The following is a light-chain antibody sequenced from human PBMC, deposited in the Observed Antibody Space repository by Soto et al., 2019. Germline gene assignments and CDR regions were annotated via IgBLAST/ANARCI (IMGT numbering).Light chain of an antibody. J-gene: IGLJ2*01. V-gene: IGLV2-14*01. CDR3: SSYTSSSTVV. Sequence: QYALTQPASVSGSPGQSIAISCTGTSHDVGGYNYVSWYQQHPGKAPKLMIYDVSARPSGVSNRFSGSKSDDTASLTISGLQAEDEADYYCSSYTSSSTVVFGGGTKLTVL. CDR2: DVS. CDR1: SHDVGGYNY.